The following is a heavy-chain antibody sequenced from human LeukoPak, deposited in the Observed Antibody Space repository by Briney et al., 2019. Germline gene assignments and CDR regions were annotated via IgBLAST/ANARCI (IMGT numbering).Heavy chain of an antibody. D-gene: IGHD6-6*01. Sequence: GGSLRLSCAASGFTFTTYTMNWVRQAPGKGLEWVSSISSSSSYIYYADSVKGRFTISRDNAKNSLYLQMNSLRAEDTAVYYCARIYSSSSSRGAFDFWGQGTMVTVSS. V-gene: IGHV3-21*01. CDR3: ARIYSSSSSRGAFDF. CDR1: GFTFTTYT. J-gene: IGHJ3*01. CDR2: ISSSSSYI.